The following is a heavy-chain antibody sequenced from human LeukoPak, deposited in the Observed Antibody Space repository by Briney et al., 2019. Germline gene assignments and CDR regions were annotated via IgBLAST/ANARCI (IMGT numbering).Heavy chain of an antibody. CDR1: GFTFSSYG. J-gene: IGHJ4*02. V-gene: IGHV3-23*01. D-gene: IGHD4-23*01. Sequence: GGSLRLSCAASGFTFSSYGMSWVRQAPGKGLEWVSAISGSGGSTYYADSVKGRFAISRDNSKNTLYLQMNSLRVEDTAVYYCARRAGGYSHPYDYWGQGTLVTVSS. CDR3: ARRAGGYSHPYDY. CDR2: ISGSGGST.